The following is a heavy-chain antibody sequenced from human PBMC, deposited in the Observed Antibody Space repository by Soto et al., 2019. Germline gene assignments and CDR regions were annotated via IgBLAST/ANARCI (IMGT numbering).Heavy chain of an antibody. Sequence: QVQLVQSGAEVKKPGASVKVSCKASGYTFTSYAMHWVRQAPGQRLEWMGWINAGNGNTKYSQKFQGRVTITRDTSASTAYMELSSLRSEDTAVYYCARAEYCTNGACYFFDYWGQGTLVTVSS. J-gene: IGHJ4*02. D-gene: IGHD2-8*01. CDR2: INAGNGNT. CDR1: GYTFTSYA. V-gene: IGHV1-3*01. CDR3: ARAEYCTNGACYFFDY.